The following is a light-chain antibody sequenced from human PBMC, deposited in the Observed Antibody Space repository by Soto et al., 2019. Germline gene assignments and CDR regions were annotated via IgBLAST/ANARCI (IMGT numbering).Light chain of an antibody. V-gene: IGLV4-69*01. CDR3: QTWGTGIHVV. Sequence: QPVLTQSPSVSASLGASVKLTCTLSSGHSSYAIAWHQQQPEKGPRYLMKLDSDGSHTKGDAIPDRFSGSSSGAERYLTISSLQSEDEADYYCQTWGTGIHVVFGGGTKVTVL. CDR2: LDSDGSH. CDR1: SGHSSYA. J-gene: IGLJ2*01.